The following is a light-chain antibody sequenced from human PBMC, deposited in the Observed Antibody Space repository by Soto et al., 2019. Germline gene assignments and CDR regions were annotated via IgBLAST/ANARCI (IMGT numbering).Light chain of an antibody. Sequence: EIVMTQSPATLSVSPGERATLSCRASQSVSSNLAWYQQKPGQAPRLLIYDASTRATGSPARFSGSGSGTEFTLTISSLQCEDFAVYYGQQYNNWPPGMYTFGQGTKLEIK. CDR3: QQYNNWPPGMYT. V-gene: IGKV3D-15*01. CDR1: QSVSSN. CDR2: DAS. J-gene: IGKJ2*01.